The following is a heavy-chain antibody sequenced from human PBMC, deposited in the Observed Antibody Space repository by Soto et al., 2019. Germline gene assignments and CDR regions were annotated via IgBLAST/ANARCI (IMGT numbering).Heavy chain of an antibody. V-gene: IGHV4-34*01. CDR3: ARGLPSGGSCYTIDY. CDR2: INHSGST. Sequence: SETLSLTCAVYGGSFSGYYWSWIRQPPGKGLEWIGEINHSGSTNYNPSLKSRVTISVDTSKNQFSLKLSSVTAADTAVYYCARGLPSGGSCYTIDYWGQGTLVTVSS. J-gene: IGHJ4*02. D-gene: IGHD2-15*01. CDR1: GGSFSGYY.